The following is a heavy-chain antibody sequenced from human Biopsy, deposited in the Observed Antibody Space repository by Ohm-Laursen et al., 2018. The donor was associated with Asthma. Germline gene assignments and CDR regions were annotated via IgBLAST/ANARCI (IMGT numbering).Heavy chain of an antibody. Sequence: SQTLSLTSTVSGGSISNSNYYRGWIRQSPGRGPEWIGQIYHLGNANYNPSLMSRVTMSADKTKHQFSLKLTSVTAADTAVYFCARRWRSYDSSNYYLDQWGQGTLVTVSS. CDR2: IYHLGNA. V-gene: IGHV4-39*07. D-gene: IGHD3-22*01. J-gene: IGHJ4*02. CDR3: ARRWRSYDSSNYYLDQ. CDR1: GGSISNSNYY.